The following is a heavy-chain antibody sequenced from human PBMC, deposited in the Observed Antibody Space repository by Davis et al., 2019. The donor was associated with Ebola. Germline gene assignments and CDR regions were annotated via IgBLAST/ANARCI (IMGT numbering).Heavy chain of an antibody. CDR2: VIDSGIT. Sequence: GSLRLSCAVSGGSFSGYYWSWVRQSPGKGLEWIGEVIDSGITNYNPSLESRVSVSVDKSKNQFSLKLTSVTAADTAKYYCARTTRGSGWFLDYWGHGIRVTVSS. CDR3: ARTTRGSGWFLDY. V-gene: IGHV4-34*12. CDR1: GGSFSGYY. D-gene: IGHD6-19*01. J-gene: IGHJ4*01.